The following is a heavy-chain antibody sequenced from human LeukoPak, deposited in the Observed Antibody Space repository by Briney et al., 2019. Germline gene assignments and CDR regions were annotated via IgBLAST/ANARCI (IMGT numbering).Heavy chain of an antibody. CDR1: GFTLGSYA. D-gene: IGHD2-15*01. CDR3: AKTTTGYSSGRYPDWPIDY. Sequence: TGGSVRLFYAASGFTLGSYAMHWVRQAPGKGLEGGAGILGSGGSAHYANSVNSRFTNSRDNSKNTVYLHMDSLRAEDTATDYCAKTTTGYSSGRYPDWPIDYWGQGTLVTVAS. J-gene: IGHJ4*02. V-gene: IGHV3-23*01. CDR2: ILGSGGSA.